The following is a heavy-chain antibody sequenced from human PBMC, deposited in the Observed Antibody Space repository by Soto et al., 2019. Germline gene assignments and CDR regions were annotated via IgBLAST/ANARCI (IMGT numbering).Heavy chain of an antibody. CDR3: AKDGGVRQLYYYYGMDV. D-gene: IGHD3-16*01. V-gene: IGHV3-30*18. J-gene: IGHJ6*02. CDR1: GFTFSSYG. CDR2: ISYDGSNK. Sequence: PEGSLRLSCAASGFTFSSYGMHWVRQAPGKGLEWVAVISYDGSNKYYADSVKGRFTISRDNSKNTLYLQMNSLRAEDTAVYYCAKDGGVRQLYYYYGMDVWGQGTTVTVSS.